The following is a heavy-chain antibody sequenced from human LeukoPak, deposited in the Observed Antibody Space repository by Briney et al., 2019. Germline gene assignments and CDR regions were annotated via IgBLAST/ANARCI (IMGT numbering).Heavy chain of an antibody. V-gene: IGHV3-15*01. CDR1: GFTFSNAW. J-gene: IGHJ3*02. CDR3: TTGDYYGSGSYYNLPHDAFDI. Sequence: GGSLRLSCTASGFTFSNAWMSWVRQAPGKGLEWVGRIKSKTDGGTTDYAAPVKGRFTISRDDSKNTLYLQMNSLKTEDTAVYYCTTGDYYGSGSYYNLPHDAFDIWGQGTMVTVSS. D-gene: IGHD3-10*01. CDR2: IKSKTDGGTT.